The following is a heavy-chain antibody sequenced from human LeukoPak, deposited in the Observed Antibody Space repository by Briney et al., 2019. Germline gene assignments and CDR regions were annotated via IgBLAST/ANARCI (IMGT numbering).Heavy chain of an antibody. CDR2: ISSNGGST. J-gene: IGHJ4*02. D-gene: IGHD3-22*01. CDR1: GFTFSSYA. Sequence: GGSLRLSCAASGFTFSSYAMHWVRQAPGKGLEYVSAISSNGGSTYYANSVKGRFTISRDNSKNTLYLQMGSLRAEDMAVYYCARGAYYDSSGPFGYWGQGTLVTVPS. V-gene: IGHV3-64*01. CDR3: ARGAYYDSSGPFGY.